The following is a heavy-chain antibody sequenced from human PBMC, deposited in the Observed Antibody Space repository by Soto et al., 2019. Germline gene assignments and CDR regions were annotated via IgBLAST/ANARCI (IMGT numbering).Heavy chain of an antibody. D-gene: IGHD2-2*01. CDR1: GIIFSNYE. V-gene: IGHV3-48*03. CDR2: ITTGGGTI. Sequence: EVQLVESGGGLVQPGGSLRLSCVASGIIFSNYEMNWVRQAPGEGLEWLSYITTGGGTIYYADSAKGRFTISRDNAKNSLYLQMNSLRAEDTAVYYCARRKSVPAAWAFYFDYWGQGALVTVSS. CDR3: ARRKSVPAAWAFYFDY. J-gene: IGHJ4*02.